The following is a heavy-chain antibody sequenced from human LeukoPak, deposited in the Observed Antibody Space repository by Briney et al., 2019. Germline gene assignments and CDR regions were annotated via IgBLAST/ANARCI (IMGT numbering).Heavy chain of an antibody. D-gene: IGHD2-2*01. J-gene: IGHJ4*02. Sequence: PSETLSLTCTVSGGSISSSSYYWGWIRQPPGKGLEWIGSIYYSGSTYYNPSLKSGVTISVDTSKNQFSLKLSSVTAADTAVYYCATRGVLPAAAFDYWGQGTLVTVSS. V-gene: IGHV4-39*01. CDR3: ATRGVLPAAAFDY. CDR2: IYYSGST. CDR1: GGSISSSSYY.